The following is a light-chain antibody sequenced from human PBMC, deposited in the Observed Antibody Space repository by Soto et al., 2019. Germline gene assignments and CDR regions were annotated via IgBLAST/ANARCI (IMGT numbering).Light chain of an antibody. CDR3: QSYDSSLSTYV. CDR1: GSNIGAGYD. CDR2: GNS. J-gene: IGLJ1*01. V-gene: IGLV1-40*01. Sequence: QSVLTQPPSVSGAPGQRVTISCTGSGSNIGAGYDVHWYQQLPGTAPKLLIYGNSNRPSGVPDRFSGSKSGASASLAITGLQAEDEADYYCQSYDSSLSTYVFGTGTKLTVL.